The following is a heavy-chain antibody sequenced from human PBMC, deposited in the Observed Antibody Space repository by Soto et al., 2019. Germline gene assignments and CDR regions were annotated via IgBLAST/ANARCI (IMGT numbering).Heavy chain of an antibody. CDR2: IYSGGST. CDR1: GFTVSSNY. CDR3: ARDHRTRGGDYYGMDV. Sequence: EVQLVETGGGLIQPGGSLRLSCAASGFTVSSNYMSWVRQAPGKGLEWVSVIYSGGSTYYADSVKGRFTISRDNSKNTLYLQMNSLRAEDTAVYYCARDHRTRGGDYYGMDVWGQGTTVTVSS. V-gene: IGHV3-53*02. J-gene: IGHJ6*02. D-gene: IGHD1-1*01.